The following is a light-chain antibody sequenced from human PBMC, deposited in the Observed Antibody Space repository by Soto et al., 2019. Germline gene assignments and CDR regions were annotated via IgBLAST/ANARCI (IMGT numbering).Light chain of an antibody. J-gene: IGKJ5*01. CDR2: HTS. V-gene: IGKV3-11*01. CDR3: QQRSNWPIT. CDR1: QSISSY. Sequence: EIVLTQSPATLSLSPGERATLSCRASQSISSYLAWYQHKPGQAPRLLIYHTSNRATGIPARFSGSGSGTDFTLTISSLEPEDFAVYYCQQRSNWPITFGQGTRLEIK.